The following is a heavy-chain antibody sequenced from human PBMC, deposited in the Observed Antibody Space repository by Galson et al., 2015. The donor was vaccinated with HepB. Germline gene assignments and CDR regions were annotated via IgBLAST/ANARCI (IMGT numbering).Heavy chain of an antibody. J-gene: IGHJ4*02. Sequence: SLRLSCAASGFTFSNARMSWVRQAPGKGLEWVGRIKSKTDGGTTDYAAPVKGRFTISRDDSKNTLYLQMNSLKTEDTAVYYCTTPPLWFGELFNDYWGQGTLVTASS. D-gene: IGHD3-10*01. CDR2: IKSKTDGGTT. CDR3: TTPPLWFGELFNDY. CDR1: GFTFSNAR. V-gene: IGHV3-15*01.